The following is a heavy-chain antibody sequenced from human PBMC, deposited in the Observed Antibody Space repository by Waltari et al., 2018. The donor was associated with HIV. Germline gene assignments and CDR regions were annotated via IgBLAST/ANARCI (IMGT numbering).Heavy chain of an antibody. CDR1: GFTLRDYA. D-gene: IGHD3-10*01. CDR3: AKDGRLRWYGDTGWLDS. Sequence: QVHLVESGGGVVQPGRSLRLSCVTYGFTLRDYAFHLVRQSPGKGREWLGAIADGGTNQYYAEAVRRRFISSRDDATNTVHLQMGSLRDEDTAMYFCAKDGRLRWYGDTGWLDSWGRGSQVTVSS. J-gene: IGHJ5*01. V-gene: IGHV3-30*15. CDR2: IADGGTNQ.